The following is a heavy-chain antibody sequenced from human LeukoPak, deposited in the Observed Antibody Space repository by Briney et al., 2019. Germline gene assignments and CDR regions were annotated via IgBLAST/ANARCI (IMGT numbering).Heavy chain of an antibody. CDR3: ARPTGSYYYYGMDV. J-gene: IGHJ6*02. CDR2: ISAYNGNT. V-gene: IGHV1-18*01. Sequence: ASVKVSCKASGYTFTSYGIGWVRQAPGQGLEWMGWISAYNGNTNYAQKLQGRVTMTTDTSTSTAYMELRSLRSDDTAVYYCARPTGSYYYYGMDVWGQGTTVTVSS. CDR1: GYTFTSYG.